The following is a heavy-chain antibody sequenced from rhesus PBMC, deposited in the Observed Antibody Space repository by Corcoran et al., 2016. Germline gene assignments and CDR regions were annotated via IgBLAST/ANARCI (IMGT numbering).Heavy chain of an antibody. Sequence: EVQLVESGGGLVQPGGSLRLSCAASGFTFSDYYMSGVRQAQGKGPEWVGLIEKKANGGTAEYPASLKGRFTISRDDSKSIASLQMNSMKTEDTAVYYCARDLAAAVGYFDYWGQGVLVTVSS. CDR2: IEKKANGGTA. J-gene: IGHJ4*01. V-gene: IGHV3S22*01. D-gene: IGHD6-31*01. CDR3: ARDLAAAVGYFDY. CDR1: GFTFSDYY.